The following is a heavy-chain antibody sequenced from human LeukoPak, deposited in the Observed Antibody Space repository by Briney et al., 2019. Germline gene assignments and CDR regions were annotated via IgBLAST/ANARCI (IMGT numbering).Heavy chain of an antibody. D-gene: IGHD4-17*01. CDR1: GFTFSSYG. J-gene: IGHJ4*02. CDR2: ISYDGSNK. CDR3: AKDFNGDYGVY. V-gene: IGHV3-30*18. Sequence: GSLRLSCAASGFTFSSYGMHWVRQAPGKGLEWVAVISYDGSNKYYADSVKGRFTISRDNSKNTLYLQMNSLRAEDTAVYYCAKDFNGDYGVYWGQGTLVTVSS.